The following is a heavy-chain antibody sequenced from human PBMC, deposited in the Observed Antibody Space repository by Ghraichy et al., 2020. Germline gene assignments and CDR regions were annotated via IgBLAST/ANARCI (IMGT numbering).Heavy chain of an antibody. CDR3: ARSALYGGYALDI. D-gene: IGHD4-23*01. J-gene: IGHJ3*02. V-gene: IGHV3-30*04. CDR2: LSYDGRNK. CDR1: GFTFSSDA. Sequence: GESLNISCAASGFTFSSDAMHWVRQAPGKGLEWVAVLSYDGRNKYYADSVKGRFTISRDNSKNTLYLRMNSLRAEDTAVYYCARSALYGGYALDIWGQGTMVTVSS.